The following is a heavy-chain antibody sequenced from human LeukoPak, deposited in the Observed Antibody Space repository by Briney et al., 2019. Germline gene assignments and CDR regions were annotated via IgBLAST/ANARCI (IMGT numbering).Heavy chain of an antibody. J-gene: IGHJ3*02. V-gene: IGHV4-59*01. CDR2: IYYRGST. CDR1: GGSISSYY. CDR3: AREVSGYDLRDAFDI. D-gene: IGHD5-12*01. Sequence: PSETLSLTCNVSGGSISSYYWSWIRQPPGKGLEWIGYIYYRGSTNYNPSLKSRVTISVDTSKNQFSLKLSSVTAADTAVYYCAREVSGYDLRDAFDIWGQGTMVTVSS.